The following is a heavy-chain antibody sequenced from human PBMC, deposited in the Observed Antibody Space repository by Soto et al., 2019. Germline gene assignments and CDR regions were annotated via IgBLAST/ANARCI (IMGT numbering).Heavy chain of an antibody. CDR3: ASDGYCSGGSCYSVPVFDY. CDR2: IWYDGSNK. Sequence: QVQLVESGGGVVQPGRSLRLSCAASGFTFSSYGMHWVRQAPGKGLEWVAVIWYDGSNKYYADSVKGRFTISRDNSKNTLYLQMNSLRAEDTAVYYGASDGYCSGGSCYSVPVFDYWGQGTLVTVSS. V-gene: IGHV3-33*01. D-gene: IGHD2-15*01. CDR1: GFTFSSYG. J-gene: IGHJ4*02.